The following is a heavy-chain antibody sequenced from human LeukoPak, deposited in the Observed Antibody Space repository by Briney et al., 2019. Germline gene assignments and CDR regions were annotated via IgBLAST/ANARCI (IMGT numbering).Heavy chain of an antibody. CDR1: GFIFDNYA. CDR2: ISGDGGST. V-gene: IGHV3-43*02. J-gene: IGHJ4*02. CDR3: ARESETSGWYDY. D-gene: IGHD6-19*01. Sequence: GGSLRLSCAAPGFIFDNYAIHWVRQAPGKGLEWFSLISGDGGSTFYADSVRGRLTISRDNTRKSLSLQMSSLRSEDTALYYCARESETSGWYDYWGQGTLVTVSS.